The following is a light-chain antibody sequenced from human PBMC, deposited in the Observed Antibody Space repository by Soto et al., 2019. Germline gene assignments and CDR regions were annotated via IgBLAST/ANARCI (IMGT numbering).Light chain of an antibody. Sequence: EIVLTQSPGTLSLSPGERATLSCRASQTITSNFLAWYQQKPGQAPRLLMYGASSRATGIPDRFSGGGSETEFTLTISRLEPEDFAVYYCQQYGSSPPFTFGLGTKVDIK. CDR2: GAS. J-gene: IGKJ3*01. CDR3: QQYGSSPPFT. V-gene: IGKV3-20*01. CDR1: QTITSNF.